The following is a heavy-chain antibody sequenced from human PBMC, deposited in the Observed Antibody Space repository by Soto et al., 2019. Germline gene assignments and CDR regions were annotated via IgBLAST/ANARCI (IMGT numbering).Heavy chain of an antibody. CDR3: ARDVRLSIAARHDYYYYYMDV. D-gene: IGHD6-6*01. Sequence: PGGSLRLSCAASGFTVSSNYMSWVRQAPGKGLEWVSVIYSGGSTYYADSIKGRFTISRHNSKNTLYLQMNSLRAEDTAVYYCARDVRLSIAARHDYYYYYMDVWGKGTTVTVSS. CDR1: GFTVSSNY. J-gene: IGHJ6*03. V-gene: IGHV3-53*04. CDR2: IYSGGST.